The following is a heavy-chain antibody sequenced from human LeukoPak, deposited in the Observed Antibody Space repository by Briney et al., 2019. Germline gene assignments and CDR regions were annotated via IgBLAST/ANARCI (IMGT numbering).Heavy chain of an antibody. V-gene: IGHV3-73*01. CDR3: TRQGSSGWPDY. CDR2: IRSKTNSYAT. CDR1: GFTFSGSA. D-gene: IGHD6-19*01. J-gene: IGHJ4*02. Sequence: GGSLRLSCAAAGFTFSGSAMHWVRQASGKGVEWGGRIRSKTNSYATAYAASLNGRFTISRDDSKTTTYLQMNSLKTEDTAVYYCTRQGSSGWPDYWGQGTLVTVSS.